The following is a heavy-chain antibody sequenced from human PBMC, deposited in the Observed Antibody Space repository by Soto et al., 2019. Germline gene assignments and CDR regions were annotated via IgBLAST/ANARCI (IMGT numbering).Heavy chain of an antibody. CDR3: AGDAGSTEYFFAS. V-gene: IGHV3-30*03. J-gene: IGHJ4*02. CDR2: ISHDGSNT. CDR1: GFTFRTYA. Sequence: PGGSLRLSCAASGFTFRTYAMHWVRQAPGKGLEWVAVISHDGSNTDYGGSVKGRFTISRDNSKSTLSLQMNSLRPEDTGVYYSAGDAGSTEYFFASWGQGTLVTVSS.